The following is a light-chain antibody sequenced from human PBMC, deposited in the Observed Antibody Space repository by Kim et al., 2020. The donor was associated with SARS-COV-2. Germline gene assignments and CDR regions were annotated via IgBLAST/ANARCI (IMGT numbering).Light chain of an antibody. CDR1: ASNIGTYP. CDR3: AAWDAGLNALV. V-gene: IGLV1-44*01. CDR2: RY. J-gene: IGLJ3*02. Sequence: PGQTVTIACSGSASNIGTYPVDWYQQLPGTAPKRLMHRYQRPSGVPDRFSASKFGTSASLAITGLQSEDEAYYYCAAWDAGLNALVFGGGTQLTVL.